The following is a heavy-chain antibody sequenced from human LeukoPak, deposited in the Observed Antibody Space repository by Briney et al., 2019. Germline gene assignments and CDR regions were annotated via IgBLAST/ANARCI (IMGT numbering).Heavy chain of an antibody. CDR3: ARAALLRHNWFDP. CDR1: GGSFSGYY. V-gene: IGHV4-34*01. J-gene: IGHJ5*02. CDR2: INHSGST. Sequence: PSETLSLTCAVYGGSFSGYYWSWIRQPPGKGLEWIGEINHSGSTNYNPSLKSRVTISVDTSKNQFSLKLSSVTAADTAVYYCARAALLRHNWFDPWGQGTLVTVSS. D-gene: IGHD6-6*01.